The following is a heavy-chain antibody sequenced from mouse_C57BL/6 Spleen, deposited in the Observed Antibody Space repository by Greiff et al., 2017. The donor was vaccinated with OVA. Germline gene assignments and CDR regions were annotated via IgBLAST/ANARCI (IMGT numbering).Heavy chain of an antibody. V-gene: IGHV1-22*01. CDR3: ARDYGNYGFFDY. J-gene: IGHJ2*01. CDR2: INPNNGGT. CDR1: GYTFTDYT. Sequence: EVQLQQSGPELVKPGASVPLSCKASGYTFTDYTMHWVQQSHGKSLEWIGYINPNNGGTSYNQKFKGKATLTVNKSSSTAYMELRSLTSEDSAVYYCARDYGNYGFFDYWGQGTTLTVSS. D-gene: IGHD2-1*01.